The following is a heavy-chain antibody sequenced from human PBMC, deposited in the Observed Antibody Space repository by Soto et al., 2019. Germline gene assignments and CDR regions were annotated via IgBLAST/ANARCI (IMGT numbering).Heavy chain of an antibody. CDR2: IWYDGSNK. J-gene: IGHJ5*02. V-gene: IGHV3-33*01. CDR1: GFSFSSYG. Sequence: GGSLRLSCAAYGFSFSSYGMHWVRQAPGKGLEWVAVIWYDGSNKYYADSVKGRFTISRDNSKNTLYLQMNSLRAEDTAVYYCARDSDRYDFWSGYYDAWCDPWGQGT. CDR3: ARDSDRYDFWSGYYDAWCDP. D-gene: IGHD3-3*01.